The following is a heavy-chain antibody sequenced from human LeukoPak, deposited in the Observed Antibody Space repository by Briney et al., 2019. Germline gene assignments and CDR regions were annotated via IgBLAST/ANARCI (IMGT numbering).Heavy chain of an antibody. CDR1: GYTFTGYY. CDR2: INPNSGGT. J-gene: IGHJ3*02. D-gene: IGHD3-3*01. CDR3: ARVQYDFWSAYHSNDAFDI. V-gene: IGHV1-2*02. Sequence: RASVKVSCKASGYTFTGYYIHWVRQAPGQGLEWMGWINPNSGGTNYAQKFQGRVTMTRDTPISTAYMELSRLRSDDTAVYYCARVQYDFWSAYHSNDAFDIWGQGTMVTVSS.